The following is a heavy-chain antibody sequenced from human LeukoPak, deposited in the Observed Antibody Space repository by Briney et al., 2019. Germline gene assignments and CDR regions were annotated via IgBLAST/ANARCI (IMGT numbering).Heavy chain of an antibody. J-gene: IGHJ4*02. CDR3: ARGGDGYNYYDY. D-gene: IGHD5-24*01. Sequence: PGGSLRLSCAASGFTFSSYGMHWVRQAPGKGLEWVAVISYDGSNKYYADSVKGRFTISRDNSKNTLYLQMNSLRAEDTAVYYCARGGDGYNYYDYRGQGTLVTVSS. CDR2: ISYDGSNK. CDR1: GFTFSSYG. V-gene: IGHV3-30*03.